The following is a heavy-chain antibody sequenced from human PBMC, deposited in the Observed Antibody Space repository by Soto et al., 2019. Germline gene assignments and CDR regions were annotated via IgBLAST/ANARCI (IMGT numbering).Heavy chain of an antibody. V-gene: IGHV3-48*01. CDR1: GFTFSSYS. CDR3: ARTQDIVLMVYAFDY. CDR2: ISSSSSTI. Sequence: PGGSLRLSCAASGFTFSSYSMNWVRQAPGKGLEWVSYISSSSSTIYYADSVKGRFTISRDNAKNSLYLQMNSLRAEDTAVYYCARTQDIVLMVYAFDYWGQGTLVTVSS. D-gene: IGHD2-8*01. J-gene: IGHJ4*02.